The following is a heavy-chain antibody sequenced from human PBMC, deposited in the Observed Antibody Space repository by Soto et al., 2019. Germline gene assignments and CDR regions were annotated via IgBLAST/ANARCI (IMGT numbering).Heavy chain of an antibody. J-gene: IGHJ5*02. CDR1: CGSISSSNW. D-gene: IGHD6-6*01. CDR2: IYHSGSN. Sequence: QVQLQESGPGLVKPSGTLSLTCAVSCGSISSSNWWSWVRQPPGKGLEWIGEIYHSGSNNYNPSLKSRGTISVDKSKNQFSLKRSSVTAADTAGYYCARDGIAARTPYNWFDPWGQGTLVTVSS. CDR3: ARDGIAARTPYNWFDP. V-gene: IGHV4-4*02.